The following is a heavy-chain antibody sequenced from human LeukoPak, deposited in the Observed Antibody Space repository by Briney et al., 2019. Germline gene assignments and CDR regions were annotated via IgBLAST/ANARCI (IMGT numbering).Heavy chain of an antibody. V-gene: IGHV3-23*01. CDR1: GFTFSSYA. CDR2: ISGSGGST. Sequence: GGSLRLSCAASGFTFSSYAMSWVRQAPGKGLEWVSAISGSGGSTYYADSVKGRFTISRDNSKNTLYLQMNSLRAEDAAVYYCARLGPIVGATNEHWGQGTLVTVSS. D-gene: IGHD1-26*01. CDR3: ARLGPIVGATNEH. J-gene: IGHJ4*02.